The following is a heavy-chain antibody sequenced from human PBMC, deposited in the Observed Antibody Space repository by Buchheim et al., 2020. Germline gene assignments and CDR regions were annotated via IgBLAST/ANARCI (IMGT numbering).Heavy chain of an antibody. J-gene: IGHJ4*02. CDR3: ARAVGRDGFDWYHFDY. Sequence: QVQLQESGPGLVKPSEILSLTCTVSGGSISSYYWSWIRQPPGKGLEWIGYIYYSGSTNYNSSLKSRVTISVDTSKNQFSLKLSSVTAADTAVYYCARAVGRDGFDWYHFDYWGQGTL. V-gene: IGHV4-59*01. CDR2: IYYSGST. CDR1: GGSISSYY. D-gene: IGHD3-9*01.